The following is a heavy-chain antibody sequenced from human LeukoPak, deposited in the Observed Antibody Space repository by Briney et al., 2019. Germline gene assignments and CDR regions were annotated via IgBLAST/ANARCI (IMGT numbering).Heavy chain of an antibody. CDR1: GFPFNTYA. J-gene: IGHJ3*01. CDR3: TRDSALLGVAFDL. V-gene: IGHV3-64D*06. D-gene: IGHD2-15*01. Sequence: TGGSLRLSCSASGFPFNTYAIHWVRQAPGKGLEYVAGISSNGDNTDFADSAKGRFTISRDNSKSTLFLQMNSLRAEDTAVYFCTRDSALLGVAFDLWGQGTVVTVPS. CDR2: ISSNGDNT.